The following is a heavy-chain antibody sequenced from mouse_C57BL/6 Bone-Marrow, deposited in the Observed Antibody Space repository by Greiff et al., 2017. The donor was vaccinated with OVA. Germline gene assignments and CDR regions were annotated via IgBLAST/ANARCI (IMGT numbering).Heavy chain of an antibody. CDR1: GYTFTSYG. CDR3: ARTTTVVADYFDY. J-gene: IGHJ2*01. Sequence: VQGVESGAELARPGASVKLSCKASGYTFTSYGISWVKQRTGQGLEWIGEIYPRSGNTYYNEKFKGKATLTADKSSSTAYMELRSLTSEDSAVYFCARTTTVVADYFDYWGQGTTLTVSS. V-gene: IGHV1-81*01. CDR2: IYPRSGNT. D-gene: IGHD1-1*01.